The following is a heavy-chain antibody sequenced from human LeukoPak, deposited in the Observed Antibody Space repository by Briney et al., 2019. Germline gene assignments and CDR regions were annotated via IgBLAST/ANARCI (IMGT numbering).Heavy chain of an antibody. CDR2: ISSSGSTI. Sequence: GGSLRLSCAASGFTFSDYYMSWIRQAPGKGLEWVSYISSSGSTIYYEDSVKGRFTISRDNAKNSLYLQMNSLRAEDTAVYYCARDLSSGAVVTDYWGQGTLVTVSS. CDR1: GFTFSDYY. V-gene: IGHV3-11*04. CDR3: ARDLSSGAVVTDY. D-gene: IGHD2-15*01. J-gene: IGHJ4*02.